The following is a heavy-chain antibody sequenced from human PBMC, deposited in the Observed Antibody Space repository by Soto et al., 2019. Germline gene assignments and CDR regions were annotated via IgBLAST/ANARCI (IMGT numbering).Heavy chain of an antibody. Sequence: QVQLQESGPGQVKPSETLSLTCTVSGGSISSHYWSWIRQPPGKGLEWIGYIFYRGSTNYNPSLKSRVTISVDTSKNQFSLKLNSVTAADTAVYYCASHRLYDSSSYPLDYWGQGTLVTVSS. CDR3: ASHRLYDSSSYPLDY. V-gene: IGHV4-59*11. CDR2: IFYRGST. J-gene: IGHJ4*02. D-gene: IGHD3-22*01. CDR1: GGSISSHY.